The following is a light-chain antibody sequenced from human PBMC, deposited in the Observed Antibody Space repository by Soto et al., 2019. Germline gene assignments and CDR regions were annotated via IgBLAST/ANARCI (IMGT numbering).Light chain of an antibody. J-gene: IGKJ1*01. CDR3: QQYGSSPQT. CDR2: DAS. V-gene: IGKV3-20*01. Sequence: EIVLIQSPATLSLSPGERATLSCRASQSVGSNLAWYQQNPGQAPRLLIFDASNRATGIPARFSGSGSGTDFTLPISRLEPEDSAVYYCQQYGSSPQTFGQGTKVDIK. CDR1: QSVGSN.